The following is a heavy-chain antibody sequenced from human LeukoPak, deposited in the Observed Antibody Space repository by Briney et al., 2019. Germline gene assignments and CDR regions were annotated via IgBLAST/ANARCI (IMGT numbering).Heavy chain of an antibody. CDR1: GFTFSSYD. J-gene: IGHJ6*02. CDR2: IGTAGDT. CDR3: AREGGLRITGTTAHGMDV. D-gene: IGHD1-7*01. Sequence: PGGSLRLSCAASGFTFSSYDMHWVRQAPGKGLEWVSAIGTAGDTYYPGSVKGRFTISRENAKNSLYLQMNSLRAGDTAVYYCAREGGLRITGTTAHGMDVWGQGTTVTVSS. V-gene: IGHV3-13*01.